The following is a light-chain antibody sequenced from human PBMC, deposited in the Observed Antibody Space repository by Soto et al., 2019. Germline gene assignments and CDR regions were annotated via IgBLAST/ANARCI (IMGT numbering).Light chain of an antibody. CDR3: RQYNNWPFT. V-gene: IGKV3-15*01. Sequence: EIVMTQSPATLSVSPGERATLSCRASQSVSSNLAWYQQKPGQAPRLLIYGASTRATGIPARFSGSGSGTAFTLTLSSLQSEDFAVYYCRQYNNWPFTFGPGTKVDIK. CDR1: QSVSSN. J-gene: IGKJ3*01. CDR2: GAS.